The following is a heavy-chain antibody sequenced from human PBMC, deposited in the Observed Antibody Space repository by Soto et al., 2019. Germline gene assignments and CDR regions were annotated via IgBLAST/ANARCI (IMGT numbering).Heavy chain of an antibody. V-gene: IGHV4-59*04. D-gene: IGHD2-21*01. CDR1: GGSITDYS. CDR3: GRVVEGATRHTDFDS. J-gene: IGHJ5*01. CDR2: VYYSGGA. Sequence: SETLSLTCTVSGGSITDYSWVWIRQPPGKGLEFIANVYYSGGAHYNPSFKSRVTISVDTATNQVSLRMSSVTAADTAVYFCGRVVEGATRHTDFDSWGQGTLVTVSS.